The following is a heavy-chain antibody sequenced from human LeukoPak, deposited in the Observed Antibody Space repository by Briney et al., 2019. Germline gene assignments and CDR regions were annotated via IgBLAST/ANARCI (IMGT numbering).Heavy chain of an antibody. D-gene: IGHD5-24*01. CDR2: IYPGDSDT. CDR3: ARQVGGYNLGAFDI. CDR1: GYDFANYW. J-gene: IGHJ3*02. Sequence: GESLKISCQTSGYDFANYWIGWVRQMPGKGLEWMGIIYPGDSDTRYSPSFQGQVTISADKSISTAYLQWSSLKASDTAMYYCARQVGGYNLGAFDIWGQGTMVTVSS. V-gene: IGHV5-51*01.